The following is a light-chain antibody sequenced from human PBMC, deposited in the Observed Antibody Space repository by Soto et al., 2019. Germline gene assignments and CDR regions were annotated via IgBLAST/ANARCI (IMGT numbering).Light chain of an antibody. CDR3: SSYAGSNNFDV. CDR2: EVS. V-gene: IGLV2-8*01. CDR1: SSDVGGYNY. Sequence: QSVLTQPPSASGTPGQSVTISCTGTSSDVGGYNYVSWYQQHPGKAPKLMIYEVSKRPSGVPDRFSGSKSGNTASLTVSGLQAEAEADYYCSSYAGSNNFDVFGTGTKVTVL. J-gene: IGLJ1*01.